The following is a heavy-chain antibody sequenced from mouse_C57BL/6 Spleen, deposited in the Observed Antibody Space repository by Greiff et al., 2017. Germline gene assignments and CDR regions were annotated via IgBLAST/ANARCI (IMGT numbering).Heavy chain of an antibody. CDR1: GYTFTSYW. D-gene: IGHD1-1*01. CDR2: IDPNSGGT. CDR3: ARWRITTVVDRYWYFDV. Sequence: QVQLQQPGAELVKPGASVKLSCKASGYTFTSYWMHWVKQRPGRGLEWIGRIDPNSGGTKYNEQFKSKATLTVDKPSSTAYMQLSSLTSEDSAVYYCARWRITTVVDRYWYFDVWGTGTTVTVSS. V-gene: IGHV1-72*01. J-gene: IGHJ1*03.